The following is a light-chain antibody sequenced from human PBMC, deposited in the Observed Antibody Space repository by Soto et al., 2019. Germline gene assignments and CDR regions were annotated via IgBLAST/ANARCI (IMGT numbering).Light chain of an antibody. J-gene: IGKJ4*01. CDR3: QQFYSSPLT. CDR2: WGS. Sequence: DFVMTQSPASLAVSLGERATINCKSSQSLLFSSNKKNYLAWYQQRPGQPPKLLIYWGSSRESGVPDRFTVSGSVTDFTLSISSLQGEDVAVYYCQQFYSSPLTFGGGTKVEIK. V-gene: IGKV4-1*01. CDR1: QSLLFSSNKKNY.